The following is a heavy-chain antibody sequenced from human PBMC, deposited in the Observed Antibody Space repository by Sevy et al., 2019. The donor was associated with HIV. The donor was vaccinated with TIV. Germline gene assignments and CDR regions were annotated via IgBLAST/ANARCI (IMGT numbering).Heavy chain of an antibody. CDR2: ISGSGGST. V-gene: IGHV3-23*01. CDR3: AKDLIRVNY. CDR1: GFTFSSYA. D-gene: IGHD2-8*01. Sequence: GGSLRLSCAASGFTFSSYAMSWVRQAPGKGLEWVSAISGSGGSTYYEDSVKGRFTISRDNSQNTLDLQMNSLRAEDTTVTYRAKDLIRVNYWGQGTLFTVSS. J-gene: IGHJ4*02.